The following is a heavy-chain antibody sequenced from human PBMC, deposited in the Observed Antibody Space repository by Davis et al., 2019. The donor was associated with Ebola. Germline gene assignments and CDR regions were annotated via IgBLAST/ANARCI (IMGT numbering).Heavy chain of an antibody. D-gene: IGHD4-23*01. CDR2: IYYSGSP. Sequence: MPSQTLSLTCIVSGASISSYYWGWIRQPPGKGLEWNGYIYYSGSPNYNPSLKSRITISVATSKNQFSLKLSAVTAADTAVYFCARHLSYGGNPGKYYFDFWGQGTLVTVSS. CDR1: GASISSYY. J-gene: IGHJ4*02. CDR3: ARHLSYGGNPGKYYFDF. V-gene: IGHV4-59*08.